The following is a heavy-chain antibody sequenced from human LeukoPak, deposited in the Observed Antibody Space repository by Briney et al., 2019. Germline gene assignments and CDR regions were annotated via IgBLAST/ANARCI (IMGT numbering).Heavy chain of an antibody. J-gene: IGHJ5*02. Sequence: GASVKVSCKASGYTFTSYAMNWVRQAPGQGLEWMGWINTNTGNPTYAQGFTGRFVFSLDTSVSTAYLQISSLKAEDTAVYYCARDGLIIAVADYSNWFDPWGQGTLVTVSS. D-gene: IGHD6-19*01. CDR3: ARDGLIIAVADYSNWFDP. V-gene: IGHV7-4-1*02. CDR1: GYTFTSYA. CDR2: INTNTGNP.